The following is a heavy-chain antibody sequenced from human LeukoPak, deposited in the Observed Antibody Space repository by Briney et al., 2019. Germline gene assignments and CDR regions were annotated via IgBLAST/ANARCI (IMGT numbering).Heavy chain of an antibody. J-gene: IGHJ4*02. CDR2: ISNSDGST. V-gene: IGHV3-23*01. Sequence: GGSQSLFCAASGFTFSIYAMSWVRQAPGKGLESLSVISNSDGSTFYADSGKGPFTISRDNSKNTLYKQTDRLRTEKTGISVLAKRASGSGTSLYCFVYWGQGTLVTVSS. CDR1: GFTFSIYA. CDR3: AKRASGSGTSLYCFVY. D-gene: IGHD3-10*01.